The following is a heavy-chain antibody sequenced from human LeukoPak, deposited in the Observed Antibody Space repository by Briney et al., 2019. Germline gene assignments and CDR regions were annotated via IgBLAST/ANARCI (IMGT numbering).Heavy chain of an antibody. V-gene: IGHV4-34*01. CDR3: AIGYMVRGQRFDP. D-gene: IGHD3-10*01. J-gene: IGHJ5*01. CDR2: INHSGST. Sequence: SETLSLTCAVYGGSFSGYYLRWLRQPPGKGLEWIGEINHSGSTNYNPSLKSRVTISVDTYKNQFSLKLSSVTAADTAVFYCAIGYMVRGQRFDPWGQGTLVTVSS. CDR1: GGSFSGYY.